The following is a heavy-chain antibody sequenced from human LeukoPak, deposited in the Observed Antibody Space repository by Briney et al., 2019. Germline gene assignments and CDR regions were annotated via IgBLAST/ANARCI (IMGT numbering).Heavy chain of an antibody. D-gene: IGHD6-13*01. CDR2: SKSKTDGGTI. J-gene: IGHJ1*01. V-gene: IGHV3-15*01. CDR3: TTDKAIATAPLFAA. Sequence: GGSLRLSCSASGFTFTNAWMGWVRQAPGKGLEWVGRSKSKTDGGTIDYAAPVKGRFTISRDDSKATFYLQMSSLKTEDTAVYYCTTDKAIATAPLFAAWGQGTLVTVSS. CDR1: GFTFTNAW.